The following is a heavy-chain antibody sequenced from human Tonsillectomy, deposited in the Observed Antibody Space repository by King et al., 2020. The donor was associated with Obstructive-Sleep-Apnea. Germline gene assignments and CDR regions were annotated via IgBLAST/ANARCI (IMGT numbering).Heavy chain of an antibody. CDR1: GASISSHY. D-gene: IGHD4-17*01. J-gene: IGHJ4*02. V-gene: IGHV4-59*08. CDR2: IFHSGST. CDR3: ASQHDYGVSNPGWYFDY. Sequence: QMQLQESGPGLVKPSETLSLTCTVSGASISSHYWSWIRQPPGNGLEWIGFIFHSGSTNYNPSLKSRVIISLDTSKNQFSLKLSSVTAADTAVYYCASQHDYGVSNPGWYFDYWGQGTPVTVSS.